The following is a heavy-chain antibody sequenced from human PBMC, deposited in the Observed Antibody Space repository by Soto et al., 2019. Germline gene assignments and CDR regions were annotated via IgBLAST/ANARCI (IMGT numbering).Heavy chain of an antibody. D-gene: IGHD2-21*01. V-gene: IGHV1-69*08. J-gene: IGHJ4*02. CDR1: GGTFSSYI. CDR2: IIPMFGIT. CDR3: ARDRALNTAALVMAY. Sequence: QVQLVQSGAEVKKPGSSMKVSCKASGGTFSSYIFSWVRQAPGQGLEGMGRIIPMFGITNYAQKFEGRVTITADKSTTTVDLELRRLISEDTAIYYCARDRALNTAALVMAYWGQGTLVTVSS.